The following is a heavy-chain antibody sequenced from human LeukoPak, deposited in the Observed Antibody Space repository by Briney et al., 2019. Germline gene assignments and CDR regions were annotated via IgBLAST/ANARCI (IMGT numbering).Heavy chain of an antibody. V-gene: IGHV3-23*01. CDR2: ITSGGAT. J-gene: IGHJ4*02. Sequence: GGSLRVSCAASGFTFSNFAMTWVRQAPGKGLEWVSGITSGGATAYADSVKGRFTISRDNSKNTLYLQMNSLTAEDAALYYCAKGILDYCAGGCSAAYWGQGTLVTVSS. CDR3: AKGILDYCAGGCSAAY. CDR1: GFTFSNFA. D-gene: IGHD2-21*02.